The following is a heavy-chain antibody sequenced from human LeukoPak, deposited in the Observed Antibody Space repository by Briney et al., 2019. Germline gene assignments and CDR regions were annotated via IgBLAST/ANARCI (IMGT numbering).Heavy chain of an antibody. D-gene: IGHD5-24*01. CDR2: INSDGSST. Sequence: PGGSLRLSCAASGFTFSSYWMHWVRQAPGKGLVWVSRINSDGSSTSYADSVKGRFTISRDNAKNSLYLQMNSLRAEDTAVYYCARARRDGYNLGPGYWGQGTLVTVSS. J-gene: IGHJ4*02. CDR1: GFTFSSYW. V-gene: IGHV3-74*01. CDR3: ARARRDGYNLGPGY.